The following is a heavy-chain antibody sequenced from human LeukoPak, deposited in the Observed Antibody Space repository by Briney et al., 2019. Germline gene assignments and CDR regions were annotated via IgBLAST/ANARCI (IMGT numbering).Heavy chain of an antibody. CDR1: GFSLSTSGVG. CDR2: IYWDDDK. D-gene: IGHD5-12*01. J-gene: IGHJ3*02. Sequence: SGPTLVKPTQTLTLTCTFSGFSLSTSGVGVGWIRQPPGKGLEWLALIYWDDDKRYSPSLKSRLTITKDTSKNQVVLTMTNMDPVDTATYYCAHSGIVTTMKRPAGFDIWGQGTMVTVSS. V-gene: IGHV2-5*02. CDR3: AHSGIVTTMKRPAGFDI.